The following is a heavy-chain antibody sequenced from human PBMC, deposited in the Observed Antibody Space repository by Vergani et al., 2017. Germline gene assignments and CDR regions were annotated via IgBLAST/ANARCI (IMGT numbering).Heavy chain of an antibody. CDR1: GYIFSNYY. D-gene: IGHD3-9*01. CDR3: TRGEYGILTGYRY. V-gene: IGHV1-46*03. J-gene: IGHJ4*02. CDR2: INPSGGHT. Sequence: QVQVVQSGAEVKKSGASVKVSCKTSGYIFSNYYMHWVRQAPGQGLEWMVIINPSGGHTNYAQKFQGRVTMTKDTSTSAIYMELSSLRSEDAAIYYCTRGEYGILTGYRYWGQGTLVTV.